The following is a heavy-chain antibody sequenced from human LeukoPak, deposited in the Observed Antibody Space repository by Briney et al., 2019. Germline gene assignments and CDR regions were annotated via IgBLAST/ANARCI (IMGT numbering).Heavy chain of an antibody. J-gene: IGHJ6*03. CDR3: ARERYYDYMDV. V-gene: IGHV4-39*07. CDR1: GGSISSSSYY. Sequence: KPSETLSLTCTVSGGSISSSSYYWGWIRQPPGKGLEWIGRIYTSGSTNYNPSLKSRVTISVDTSKNQFSLKLSSVTAADTAVYYCARERYYDYMDVWGKGTTVTVSS. D-gene: IGHD3-3*01. CDR2: IYTSGST.